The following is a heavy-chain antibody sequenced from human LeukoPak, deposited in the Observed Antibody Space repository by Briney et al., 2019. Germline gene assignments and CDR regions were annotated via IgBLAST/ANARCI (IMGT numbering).Heavy chain of an antibody. D-gene: IGHD6-19*01. Sequence: SETLSLTCTVSGYSISSGYYWGWIRQPPGKGLEWIGSIYHSGSTYYNPSLKSRVTISVDTSKNQFSLKLSSVTAADTAVYYCAGGVAVAGTCVWFDPWGQGTLVTVSS. V-gene: IGHV4-38-2*02. CDR3: AGGVAVAGTCVWFDP. CDR2: IYHSGST. CDR1: GYSISSGYY. J-gene: IGHJ5*02.